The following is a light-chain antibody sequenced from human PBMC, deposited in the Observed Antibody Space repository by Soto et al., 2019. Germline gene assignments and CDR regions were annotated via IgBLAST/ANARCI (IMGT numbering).Light chain of an antibody. CDR1: SSDIGAYDY. CDR3: TSYRSSTTHTYV. Sequence: QSVLTQPASLSGAPGQSVTISCTGTSSDIGAYDYGSCVRQHPGKAPKLIIYEVSSRPSGVSNRFSACTSGNTASLTISGIQAEDEAAYYCTSYRSSTTHTYVFGPGTKVTVL. J-gene: IGLJ1*01. V-gene: IGLV2-14*01. CDR2: EVS.